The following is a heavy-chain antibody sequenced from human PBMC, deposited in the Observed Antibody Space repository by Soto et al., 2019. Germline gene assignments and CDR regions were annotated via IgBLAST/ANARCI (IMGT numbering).Heavy chain of an antibody. V-gene: IGHV4-30-4*01. Sequence: SETLSLTCTVSGGSISSGDYYWSWIRQPPGKGLEWIGYIYYSGSTYYNPSLKGRVTISVDTSKNQFSLKLSSVTAADTAVYYCARGSLEWLFSWFDPWGQGTLVTVSS. CDR2: IYYSGST. J-gene: IGHJ5*02. CDR1: GGSISSGDYY. D-gene: IGHD3-3*01. CDR3: ARGSLEWLFSWFDP.